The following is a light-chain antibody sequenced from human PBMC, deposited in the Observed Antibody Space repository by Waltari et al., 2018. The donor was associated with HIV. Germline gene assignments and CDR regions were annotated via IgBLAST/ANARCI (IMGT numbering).Light chain of an antibody. CDR3: CSYAGNYPVL. CDR2: DVT. Sequence: QSALTQPRSVSGSPGQSVTISFTGTSSDVGGYNYVSWYQQNPGKAPKFISYDVTKRPSGVPDRFSGSKSGNTASLTISGLQAEDEADYYCCSYAGNYPVLFGGGTKLTVL. CDR1: SSDVGGYNY. V-gene: IGLV2-11*01. J-gene: IGLJ3*02.